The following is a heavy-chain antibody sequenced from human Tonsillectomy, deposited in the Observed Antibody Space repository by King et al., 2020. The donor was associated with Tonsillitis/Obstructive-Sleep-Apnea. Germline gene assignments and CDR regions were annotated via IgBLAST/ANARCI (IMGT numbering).Heavy chain of an antibody. CDR3: AKDRSYSWSFDY. J-gene: IGHJ4*02. CDR2: ISSDGKNK. CDR1: GFTLSSSG. Sequence: VQLVESGGGVVQPGRSLRLSCAASGFTLSSSGIHWVRQGPGKGLEWVAVISSDGKNKYYADSVKGRCTISKENSKNTLYLQMNSLRTEDTAVYYCAKDRSYSWSFDYWGQGTLVTVSS. D-gene: IGHD6-13*01. V-gene: IGHV3-30*18.